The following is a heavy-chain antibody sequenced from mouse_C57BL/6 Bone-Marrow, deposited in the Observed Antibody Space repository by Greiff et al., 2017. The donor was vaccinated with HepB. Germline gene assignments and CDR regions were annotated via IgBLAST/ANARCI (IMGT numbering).Heavy chain of an antibody. D-gene: IGHD2-3*01. CDR2: IYPRSGNT. CDR1: GYTFTSYG. V-gene: IGHV1-81*01. J-gene: IGHJ4*01. Sequence: QVQLKQSGAELARPGASVKLSCKASGYTFTSYGISWVKQRTGQGLEWIGEIYPRSGNTYYNEKFKGKATLTADKSSSTAYMELRSLTSEDSAVYFCARYGGYYYYAMDYWGQGTSVTVSS. CDR3: ARYGGYYYYAMDY.